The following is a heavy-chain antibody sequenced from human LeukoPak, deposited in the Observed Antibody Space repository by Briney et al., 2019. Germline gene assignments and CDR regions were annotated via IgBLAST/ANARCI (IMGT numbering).Heavy chain of an antibody. Sequence: GASVKVSCKASGGTFSSYTIFWVRQAPGQGLEWMGRIIPIIGKTDYAQKFQGRVTITADKSTSTAYMELSSLRSEDTAVYYCARGAAVASRFDPWGQGTLVTVSS. D-gene: IGHD6-19*01. J-gene: IGHJ5*02. CDR3: ARGAAVASRFDP. CDR1: GGTFSSYT. V-gene: IGHV1-69*08. CDR2: IIPIIGKT.